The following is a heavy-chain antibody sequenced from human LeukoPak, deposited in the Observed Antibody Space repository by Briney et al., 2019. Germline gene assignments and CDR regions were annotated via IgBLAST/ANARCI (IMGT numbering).Heavy chain of an antibody. J-gene: IGHJ4*02. Sequence: SETLSLTCTVSGGSISSYYWSWIRQPAGKGLEWIGRIYSSGSTNYNPSLKSRVTMSVDTSKNQFSLKLSSVTAADTAVYYCARHGYSFRYFDYWGQGTLVTVSS. CDR1: GGSISSYY. V-gene: IGHV4-4*07. CDR2: IYSSGST. CDR3: ARHGYSFRYFDY. D-gene: IGHD5-18*01.